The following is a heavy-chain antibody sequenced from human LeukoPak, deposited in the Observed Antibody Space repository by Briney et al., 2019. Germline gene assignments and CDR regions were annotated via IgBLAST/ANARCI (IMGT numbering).Heavy chain of an antibody. CDR3: ATKQWLAPPPDS. D-gene: IGHD6-19*01. J-gene: IGHJ4*02. Sequence: SGGSLRLSCAASGFTFSKDWMLWVRQAPGRGLESVSRINTDGTVTTYADSVKGRFTVSRGNADNTMFLQMNSVRDEDTAVYYCATKQWLAPPPDSWGQGTPVTVSS. CDR2: INTDGTVT. CDR1: GFTFSKDW. V-gene: IGHV3-74*01.